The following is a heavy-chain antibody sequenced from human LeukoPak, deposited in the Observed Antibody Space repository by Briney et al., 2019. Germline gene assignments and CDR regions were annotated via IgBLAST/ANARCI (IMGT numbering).Heavy chain of an antibody. CDR3: ARTGGYNSPFSF. V-gene: IGHV4-4*07. Sequence: PSETLSLTCTVSGGSINSYYWSWIRQPAGKGLEWIGRIYSSGSTNYNPSLKSRVSMSVDTSKNQFSLKLNSVTAADTAVYYCARTGGYNSPFSFWGQGALVTVSS. CDR2: IYSSGST. J-gene: IGHJ4*02. D-gene: IGHD5-24*01. CDR1: GGSINSYY.